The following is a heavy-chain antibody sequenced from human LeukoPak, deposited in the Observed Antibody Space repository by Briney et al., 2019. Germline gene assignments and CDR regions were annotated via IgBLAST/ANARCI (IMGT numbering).Heavy chain of an antibody. Sequence: KPSETLSLTCTVSGGSISSYYWSWIRPPPGKGLEWIGYISDSVTTNYNTSLKSRVSISVDTSNNQFSLKLSSVTAADTAVYYWARGQQPLSRWGEGNLVTVSS. CDR1: GGSISSYY. CDR3: ARGQQPLSR. J-gene: IGHJ4*02. CDR2: ISDSVTT. D-gene: IGHD6-13*01. V-gene: IGHV4-59*01.